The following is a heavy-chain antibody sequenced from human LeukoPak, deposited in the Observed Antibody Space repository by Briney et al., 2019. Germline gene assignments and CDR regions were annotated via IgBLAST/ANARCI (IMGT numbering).Heavy chain of an antibody. CDR1: GFTFSLYE. D-gene: IGHD1-26*01. CDR3: ARMGPTSLDF. Sequence: GGSLRLSCAASGFTFSLYEINWVRQAPGKGLEWVSYISSSRDTIYYADSVKGRFTISRDNAKSSLSLQMNSLRVEDTAVYYCARMGPTSLDFWGQGTLVTVPS. J-gene: IGHJ4*02. CDR2: ISSSRDTI. V-gene: IGHV3-48*03.